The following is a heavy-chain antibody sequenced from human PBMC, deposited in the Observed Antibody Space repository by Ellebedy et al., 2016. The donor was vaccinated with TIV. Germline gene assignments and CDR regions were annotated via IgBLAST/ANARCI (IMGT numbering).Heavy chain of an antibody. CDR1: GGSISKTSYY. CDR3: VRRGGWSGAFDI. CDR2: FYYSWTT. Sequence: MPSETLSLTCIVFGGSISKTSYYWGWIRQSPGKGLEWLGNFYYSWTTYIRPSLKSRASISVDASNNQFSLKLSSVTAADTAVYYCVRRGGWSGAFDIWGQGTMITVSS. D-gene: IGHD6-19*01. V-gene: IGHV4-39*01. J-gene: IGHJ3*02.